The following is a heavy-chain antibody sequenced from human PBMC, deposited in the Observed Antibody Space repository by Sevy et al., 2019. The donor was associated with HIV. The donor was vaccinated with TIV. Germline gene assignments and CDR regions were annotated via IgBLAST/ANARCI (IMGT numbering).Heavy chain of an antibody. CDR1: GGTLKNFA. D-gene: IGHD3-22*01. V-gene: IGHV1-69*13. CDR3: AAKFDTTGYYRRFDI. CDR2: VIPVSGAS. Sequence: ASVKVSCKASGGTLKNFAVNWVRLAPGQGLEWMGRVIPVSGASNYIPKYRGRITLTADESTGTAYMELRRLRSDDTAVYYCAAKFDTTGYYRRFDIWGQGTRVTVSS. J-gene: IGHJ3*02.